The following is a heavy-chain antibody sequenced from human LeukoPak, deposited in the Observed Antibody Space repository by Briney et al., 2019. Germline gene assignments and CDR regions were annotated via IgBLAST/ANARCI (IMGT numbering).Heavy chain of an antibody. D-gene: IGHD1-26*01. V-gene: IGHV1-8*01. Sequence: ASVKVSXKASGCTFTSYDINWVRQATGQGLEWMGWMNPNSGNTGYAQKFQGRVTMTRNTSISTAYMELSSLRSEDTAVYYCARDGGYGGSRAFDIWGQGKMVTVSS. CDR2: MNPNSGNT. J-gene: IGHJ3*02. CDR3: ARDGGYGGSRAFDI. CDR1: GCTFTSYD.